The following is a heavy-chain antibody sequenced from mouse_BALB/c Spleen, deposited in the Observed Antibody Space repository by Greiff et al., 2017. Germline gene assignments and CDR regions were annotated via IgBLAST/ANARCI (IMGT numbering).Heavy chain of an antibody. CDR1: GYSITSGYY. D-gene: IGHD2-2*01. J-gene: IGHJ3*01. Sequence: EVQLQQSGPGLVKPSQSLSLTCSVTGYSITSGYYWNWIRQFPGNKLEWMGYISYDGSNNYNPSLKNRISITRDTSKNQFFLKLNSVTTEDTATYYCARALNYGYDEEAWFAYWGQGTLVTVSA. CDR3: ARALNYGYDEEAWFAY. CDR2: ISYDGSN. V-gene: IGHV3-6*02.